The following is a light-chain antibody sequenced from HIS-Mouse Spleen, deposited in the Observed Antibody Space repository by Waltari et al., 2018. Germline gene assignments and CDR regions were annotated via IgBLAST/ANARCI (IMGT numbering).Light chain of an antibody. Sequence: DIQLTQSPSFLSASVGHRVPIPCRASQGISSYLAWYQQKPGKAPKLLIYAASTLQSGVPSRFSGSGSGTEFTLTISSLQPEDFATYYCQQLNSYPPTFGQGTKVEIK. CDR1: QGISSY. CDR3: QQLNSYPPT. CDR2: AAS. V-gene: IGKV1-9*01. J-gene: IGKJ1*01.